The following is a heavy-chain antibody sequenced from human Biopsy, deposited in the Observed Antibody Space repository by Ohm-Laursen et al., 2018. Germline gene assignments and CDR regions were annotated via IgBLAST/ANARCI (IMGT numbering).Heavy chain of an antibody. D-gene: IGHD6-19*01. Sequence: GTLSLTCAVYGGSFSGYYWSWIRQPPGKGLEWIGEINHSGSTNYNPSLKSRVTISVDTSKNQFSLKLSSVTAADTAVYYCARGRLRAVARFGYWGQGTLVTVSS. V-gene: IGHV4-34*01. CDR2: INHSGST. CDR1: GGSFSGYY. J-gene: IGHJ4*02. CDR3: ARGRLRAVARFGY.